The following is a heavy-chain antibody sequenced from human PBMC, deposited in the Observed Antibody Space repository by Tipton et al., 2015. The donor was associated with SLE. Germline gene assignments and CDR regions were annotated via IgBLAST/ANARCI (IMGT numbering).Heavy chain of an antibody. D-gene: IGHD6-19*01. Sequence: GLVKPSETLSLTCAVYGGSFSDYSRSWIRQPPGKGLEWIGEIYHSGSTNYNPSLKSRVTISVDKSKNQFSLKLSSVTAADTAVYYCARRNSGWFPLDYWGQGTLVTVSS. CDR2: IYHSGST. CDR1: GGSFSDYS. CDR3: ARRNSGWFPLDY. J-gene: IGHJ4*02. V-gene: IGHV4-34*01.